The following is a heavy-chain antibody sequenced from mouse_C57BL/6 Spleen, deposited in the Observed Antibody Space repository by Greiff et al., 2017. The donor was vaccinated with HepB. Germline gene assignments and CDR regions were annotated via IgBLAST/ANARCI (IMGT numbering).Heavy chain of an antibody. CDR1: GFTFSSYG. CDR3: ARTDYSNSFDY. J-gene: IGHJ2*01. Sequence: VQLKESGGDLVKPGGSLKLSCAASGFTFSSYGMSWVRQTPDKRLEWVATISSGGSYTYYPDSVKGRFTISRDNAKNTLYLQMSSLKSEDTAMYYCARTDYSNSFDYWGQGTTLTVSS. D-gene: IGHD2-5*01. CDR2: ISSGGSYT. V-gene: IGHV5-6*01.